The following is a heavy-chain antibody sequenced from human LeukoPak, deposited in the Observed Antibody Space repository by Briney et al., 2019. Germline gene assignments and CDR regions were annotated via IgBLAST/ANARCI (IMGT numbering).Heavy chain of an antibody. CDR3: ATAPYCTNGGCYLGPDF. Sequence: ASVKVSCKVSGYTLTELSMHWVRQAPGKGLEWMGGFDPEDGETIYAQKFQGRVTMTEDTSTDTPYMELSSLRAEDTAVYYCATAPYCTNGGCYLGPDFWGQGTRVSVSS. D-gene: IGHD2-8*01. J-gene: IGHJ4*02. V-gene: IGHV1-24*01. CDR1: GYTLTELS. CDR2: FDPEDGET.